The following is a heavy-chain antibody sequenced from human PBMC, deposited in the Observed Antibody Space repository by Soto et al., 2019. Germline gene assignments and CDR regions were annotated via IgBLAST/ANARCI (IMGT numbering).Heavy chain of an antibody. D-gene: IGHD3-10*01. J-gene: IGHJ4*02. CDR3: ARDPAYGSYFDY. Sequence: SETLSLTCTVSGDSVRSSSYYWTWIRQPPGKGLEWIGYGYYSGRTNYNPSLKSRVTISVDTSKNQFSLKLSSVTAADTAVYYCARDPAYGSYFDYWGQGTLVTVSS. CDR1: GDSVRSSSYY. CDR2: GYYSGRT. V-gene: IGHV4-61*01.